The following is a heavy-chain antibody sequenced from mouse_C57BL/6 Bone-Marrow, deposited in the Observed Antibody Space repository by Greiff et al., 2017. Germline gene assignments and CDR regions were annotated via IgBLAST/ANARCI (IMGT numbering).Heavy chain of an antibody. CDR2: INPNNGGT. D-gene: IGHD2-14*01. CDR3: ARSPPHRLLGTVPLYWYFDV. V-gene: IGHV1-26*01. J-gene: IGHJ1*03. CDR1: GYTFTDYY. Sequence: EVQLQQSGPELVKPGASVKISCKASGYTFTDYYMNWVKQSHGKSLEWIGDINPNNGGTSYNQKFKGKATLTVDKSSSTAYMELRSLTSEDSAVYYCARSPPHRLLGTVPLYWYFDVWGTGTTVTVSS.